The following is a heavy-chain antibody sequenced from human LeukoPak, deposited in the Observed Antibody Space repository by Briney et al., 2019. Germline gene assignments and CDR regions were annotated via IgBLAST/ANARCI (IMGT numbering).Heavy chain of an antibody. CDR3: ARDLEAWVFDY. CDR2: ISSISSYI. V-gene: IGHV3-21*01. CDR1: GFTFSSYS. D-gene: IGHD2-21*01. J-gene: IGHJ4*02. Sequence: GGSLRLSCAASGFTFSSYSMNWVRQAPGKGLEWVSSISSISSYIYYADSVKGRFTISRDNAKNSLYLQMNSLRAEDTAVYYCARDLEAWVFDYWGQGTLVTVSS.